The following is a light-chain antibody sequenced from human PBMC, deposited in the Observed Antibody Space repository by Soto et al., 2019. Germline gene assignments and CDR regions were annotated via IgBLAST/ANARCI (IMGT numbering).Light chain of an antibody. V-gene: IGLV2-14*03. Sequence: QSVLTQPVSVSGSPGQSITISCTGTSNDVGLYNYVSWYQQHPGKAPKLMIYDVTERPSGVSNRFSGSKSGNTASLTISGLQAEDEGDYYCSSYTISTTYVFGTGTKVTV. CDR1: SNDVGLYNY. CDR2: DVT. J-gene: IGLJ1*01. CDR3: SSYTISTTYV.